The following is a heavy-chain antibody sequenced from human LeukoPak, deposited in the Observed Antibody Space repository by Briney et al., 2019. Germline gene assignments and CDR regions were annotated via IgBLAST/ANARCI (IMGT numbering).Heavy chain of an antibody. V-gene: IGHV4-34*01. Sequence: SETLSLTCTVSGGSISSYYWSWIRQPPGKGLEWIGEINHRGSTNYNPSLKSRVTISVDTSKNQFSLKLSSVTAADTAVYYCARRADIVATIAWFDYWGQGTLVTVSS. D-gene: IGHD5-12*01. CDR1: GGSISSYY. CDR3: ARRADIVATIAWFDY. CDR2: INHRGST. J-gene: IGHJ4*02.